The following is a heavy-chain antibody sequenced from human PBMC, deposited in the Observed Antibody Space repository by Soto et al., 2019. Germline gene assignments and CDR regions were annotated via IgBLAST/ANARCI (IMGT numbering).Heavy chain of an antibody. CDR3: ARPKGSYSSGYYYFDY. D-gene: IGHD6-19*01. V-gene: IGHV1-69*01. CDR1: GGTISTYA. Sequence: QVQLVQSGAEVKQPGSSVKVSCKTSGGTISTYAIYWVRQAPGQVLEWMGAMIPLFGTADDAQKFQGRVTITADESTSTAYMELSSLRSQDTAVYYWARPKGSYSSGYYYFDYWGQGTLVTVSS. J-gene: IGHJ4*02. CDR2: MIPLFGTA.